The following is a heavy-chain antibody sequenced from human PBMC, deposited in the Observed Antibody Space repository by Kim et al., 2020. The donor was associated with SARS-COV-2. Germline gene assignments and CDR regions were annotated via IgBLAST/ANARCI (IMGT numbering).Heavy chain of an antibody. CDR3: ARGDSGSYYGRAFDI. D-gene: IGHD1-26*01. Sequence: DSVKGRFTISRDNAKNSLYLQMNSLRAEDTAVYYCARGDSGSYYGRAFDIWGQGTMVTVSS. J-gene: IGHJ3*02. V-gene: IGHV3-21*01.